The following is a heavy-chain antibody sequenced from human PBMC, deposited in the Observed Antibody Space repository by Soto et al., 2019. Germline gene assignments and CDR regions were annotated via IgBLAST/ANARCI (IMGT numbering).Heavy chain of an antibody. CDR2: IIPILGIA. D-gene: IGHD2-15*01. Sequence: QVQLVQSGAEVKNPGSSVKVSCKASGGTFSSYTISWVRQAPGQGLEWMGRIIPILGIANYAQKFQGRVTITADKSTSTAYMELSSLRSEDTAVYYCARGWPVASDFDYWGQGTLVTVSS. CDR1: GGTFSSYT. J-gene: IGHJ4*02. V-gene: IGHV1-69*02. CDR3: ARGWPVASDFDY.